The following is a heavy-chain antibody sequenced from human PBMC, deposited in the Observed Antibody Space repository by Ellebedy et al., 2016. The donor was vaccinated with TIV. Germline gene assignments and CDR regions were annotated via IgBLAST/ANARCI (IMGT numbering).Heavy chain of an antibody. CDR2: TYGTGRST. CDR1: GFTFSTYA. V-gene: IGHV3-23*01. J-gene: IGHJ4*02. Sequence: GESLKISCAASGFTFSTYAMGWVRQTPGKGLEWVSGTYGTGRSTFYADSVKGRFTISRDNSKNTLYLQMNSLRAEDTAIYYCAKGRSGTYIHHAFDYWGQGTLVTVSS. D-gene: IGHD1-14*01. CDR3: AKGRSGTYIHHAFDY.